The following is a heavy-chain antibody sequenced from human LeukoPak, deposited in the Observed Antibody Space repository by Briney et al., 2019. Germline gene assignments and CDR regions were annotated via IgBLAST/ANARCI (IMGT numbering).Heavy chain of an antibody. D-gene: IGHD3-3*01. CDR1: GFTFSDYY. J-gene: IGHJ4*02. CDR2: ISSSGSTI. Sequence: GGSLRLSCAASGFTFSDYYMSWTRQAPGKGLEWVSYISSSGSTIYYADSVKGRFTISRDNAKNSLYLQMNSLRAEDTAVYYCACGIDFWSGYYKRDYWGQGTLVTVSS. V-gene: IGHV3-11*01. CDR3: ACGIDFWSGYYKRDY.